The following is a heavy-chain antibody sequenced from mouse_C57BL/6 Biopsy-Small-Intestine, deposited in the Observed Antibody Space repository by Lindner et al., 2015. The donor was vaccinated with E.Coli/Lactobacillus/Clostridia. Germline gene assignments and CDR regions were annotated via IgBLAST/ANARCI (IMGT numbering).Heavy chain of an antibody. V-gene: IGHV1-39*01. CDR2: INPNYGTT. Sequence: VQLQESGPELVNPGASVKMSCKASGYSFTDYNMNWVKQSNGKSLEWIGVINPNYGTTSYNQKFKGKATLTVDQSSSTAYMQLNSLTSEDSAVYYCARSGNYVYYAMDYWGQGTSVTVSS. J-gene: IGHJ4*01. CDR1: GYSFTDYN. D-gene: IGHD2-1*01. CDR3: ARSGNYVYYAMDY.